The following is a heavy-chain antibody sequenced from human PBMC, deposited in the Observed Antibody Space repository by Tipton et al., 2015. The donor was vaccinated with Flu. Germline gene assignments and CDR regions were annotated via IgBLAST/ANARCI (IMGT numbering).Heavy chain of an antibody. D-gene: IGHD3-16*01. Sequence: FLRLSCAASGFPFSNFWMHWVRQAPGKGLEWVAHINQDGSEKNYVDSVKGRFTISRDNAKNSLYLQMNSLRADDTALYYCVRFAGGSWGQGTLVTVSS. CDR2: INQDGSEK. V-gene: IGHV3-7*01. J-gene: IGHJ5*02. CDR1: GFPFSNFW. CDR3: VRFAGGS.